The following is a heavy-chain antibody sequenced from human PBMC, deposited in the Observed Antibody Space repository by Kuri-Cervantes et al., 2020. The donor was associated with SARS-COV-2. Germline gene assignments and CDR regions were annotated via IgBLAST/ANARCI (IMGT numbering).Heavy chain of an antibody. V-gene: IGHV3-30*18. CDR3: AKDRVGVQDF. CDR2: ISHDGKNK. J-gene: IGHJ4*02. Sequence: GSLRLSCAASGFNFSRTDMHWVRQAPGKGLEWVAVISHDGKNKECVASGKGRFTISRDNSQNTLYLHMKSLRSEDTAMYYCAKDRVGVQDFWGQGTLVTVSS. D-gene: IGHD2-21*01. CDR1: GFNFSRTD.